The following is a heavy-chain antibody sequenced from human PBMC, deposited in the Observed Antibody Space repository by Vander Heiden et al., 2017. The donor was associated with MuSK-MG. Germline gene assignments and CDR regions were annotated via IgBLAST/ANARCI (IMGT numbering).Heavy chain of an antibody. D-gene: IGHD3-22*01. CDR1: GFTSSSYS. CDR2: ISGSGGST. V-gene: IGHV3-23*01. Sequence: EVQLLASGGGLVQPGGSLRLSCAASGFTSSSYSMRWVRQAPGKGLEWVSAISGSGGSTYYADSGKGQFTISRDNSKNTLYLQMNSLRAEDTAVYYWATRKGVSYYYDSSGGGAFDIWGQGTMVTVSS. J-gene: IGHJ3*02. CDR3: ATRKGVSYYYDSSGGGAFDI.